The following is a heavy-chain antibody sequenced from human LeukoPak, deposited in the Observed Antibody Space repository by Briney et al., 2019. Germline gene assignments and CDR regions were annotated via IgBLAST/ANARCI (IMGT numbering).Heavy chain of an antibody. D-gene: IGHD6-6*01. CDR3: ATRYSSSSFDF. Sequence: ESLKISCKGSGYSFASYWISWVRQMPGKGLEWMGIIYPGDSDTKYSPSFQGQVTISADKSISTTYLQWSSLKASDTAMYYCATRYSSSSFDFWGQGTLATVSS. CDR2: IYPGDSDT. V-gene: IGHV5-51*01. CDR1: GYSFASYW. J-gene: IGHJ4*02.